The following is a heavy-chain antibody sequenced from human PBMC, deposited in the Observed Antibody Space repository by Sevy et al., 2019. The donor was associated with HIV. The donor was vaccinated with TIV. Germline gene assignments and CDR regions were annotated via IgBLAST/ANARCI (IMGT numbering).Heavy chain of an antibody. CDR3: ARGMVYSWSRTSPYETRYYYYGMDV. D-gene: IGHD1-26*01. CDR1: GFTFSSYG. CDR2: IWYDGSNK. J-gene: IGHJ6*02. V-gene: IGHV3-33*01. Sequence: GGSLRLSCAASGFTFSSYGMHWVRQAPGKGLEWVAVIWYDGSNKYYADSVKGRFTISRDNSKNTLYLQMNSLRAQDMAVYYCARGMVYSWSRTSPYETRYYYYGMDVWGQGTTVTVSS.